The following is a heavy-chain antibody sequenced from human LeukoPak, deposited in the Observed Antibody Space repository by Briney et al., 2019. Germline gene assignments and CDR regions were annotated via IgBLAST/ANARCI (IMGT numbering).Heavy chain of an antibody. J-gene: IGHJ4*02. CDR2: IYAGDSDT. Sequence: GESLKISCEGSGYTFSHYYIAWVRQVPGKGLEWMGIIYAGDSDTKYSPSFQGQVTISADKSIATVYLQWSSLKASDSGPYYCARQGITGWLEFNYWGQGTLVTVSS. CDR3: ARQGITGWLEFNY. V-gene: IGHV5-51*01. D-gene: IGHD6-19*01. CDR1: GYTFSHYY.